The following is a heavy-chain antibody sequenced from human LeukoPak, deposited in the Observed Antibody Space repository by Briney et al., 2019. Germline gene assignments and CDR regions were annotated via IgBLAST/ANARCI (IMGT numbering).Heavy chain of an antibody. CDR1: GGSISSNY. V-gene: IGHV4-59*01. Sequence: PSETLSLTCTVSGGSISSNYWSWIRQPPGKGLEWIGYIYYSGSTNYNPSLKSRVTISVDTSKNQFSLKLSSVTAADTAVYYCARTPNVYYYYMDVWGKGTTVTVSS. CDR3: ARTPNVYYYYMDV. CDR2: IYYSGST. D-gene: IGHD2-15*01. J-gene: IGHJ6*03.